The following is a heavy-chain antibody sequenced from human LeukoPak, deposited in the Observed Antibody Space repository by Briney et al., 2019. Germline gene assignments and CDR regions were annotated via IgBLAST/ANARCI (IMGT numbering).Heavy chain of an antibody. V-gene: IGHV1-2*06. CDR2: INPNSGGT. J-gene: IGHJ5*02. Sequence: GASVKVSCKASAYTFTGYYMHWVRQAPGQGLEWMGRINPNSGGTNYAQKFQGRVTMTRDTSISTAYMELSRLRSDDTAVYYCAKTIADGRFDPWGQGTLVTVSS. CDR3: AKTIADGRFDP. D-gene: IGHD6-13*01. CDR1: AYTFTGYY.